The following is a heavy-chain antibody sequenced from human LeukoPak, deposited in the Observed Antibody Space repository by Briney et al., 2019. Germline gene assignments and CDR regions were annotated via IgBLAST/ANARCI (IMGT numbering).Heavy chain of an antibody. J-gene: IGHJ4*02. CDR1: GYTFASHG. CDR2: ININNGET. Sequence: GASVKVSCKASGYTFASHGITWVRQAPGQGLEWMGWININNGETNYARNVRARVTMTTDTSTNTAYMELWSLRSDDTAIYYCARTIAAPFTHYFDYWGQGTLVTVAS. D-gene: IGHD6-13*01. CDR3: ARTIAAPFTHYFDY. V-gene: IGHV1-18*01.